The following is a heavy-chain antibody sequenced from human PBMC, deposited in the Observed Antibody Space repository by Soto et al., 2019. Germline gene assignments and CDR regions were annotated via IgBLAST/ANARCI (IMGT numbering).Heavy chain of an antibody. CDR2: IDPSDSYT. CDR1: GYSFTSYW. V-gene: IGHV5-10-1*01. J-gene: IGHJ6*02. D-gene: IGHD6-6*01. Sequence: PGESLKISCKGSGYSFTSYWISWVRQMPGKGLEWMGRIDPSDSYTNYSPSFQGHVTISADKSISTAYLQWSSLKASDTAMYYCARRSIAARHYYYYGMDVWGQGTTVTVSS. CDR3: ARRSIAARHYYYYGMDV.